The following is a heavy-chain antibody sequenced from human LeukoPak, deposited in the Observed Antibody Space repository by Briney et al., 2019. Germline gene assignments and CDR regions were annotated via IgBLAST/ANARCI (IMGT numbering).Heavy chain of an antibody. D-gene: IGHD3-22*01. CDR3: ARDDHDSSGAKPDY. CDR2: ISAYNGNT. Sequence: ASVKVSCTASGYTFTSYGISWVRQAPGQGLEWMGWISAYNGNTNYAQKLQGRVTMTTDTSTSTAYMELRSLRSDDTAVYYCARDDHDSSGAKPDYWGQGTLVTVSS. V-gene: IGHV1-18*01. J-gene: IGHJ4*02. CDR1: GYTFTSYG.